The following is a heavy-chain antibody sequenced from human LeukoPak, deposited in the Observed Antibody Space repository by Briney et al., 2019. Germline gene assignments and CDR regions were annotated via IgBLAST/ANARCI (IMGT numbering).Heavy chain of an antibody. D-gene: IGHD2-2*01. CDR2: ISSSGST. V-gene: IGHV4-61*02. J-gene: IGHJ4*02. CDR1: GDSISSGDYY. CDR3: ARDRGPAAAIFDY. Sequence: SETLSLTCTVSGDSISSGDYYWSWIRQSAGKGLEWIGRISSSGSTNYNPSLKSRVTISVDTSKNQFSLKLSSVTAADTAVYYCARDRGPAAAIFDYWGQGTLVTVSS.